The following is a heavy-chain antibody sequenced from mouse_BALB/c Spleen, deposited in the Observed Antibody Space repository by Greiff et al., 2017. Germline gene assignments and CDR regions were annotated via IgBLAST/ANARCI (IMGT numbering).Heavy chain of an antibody. V-gene: IGHV1-15*01. CDR1: GYTFTDYE. CDR3: TTLLRHDY. Sequence: QVQLQQSGAELVRPGASVTLSCKASGYTFTDYEMHWVKQTPVHGLEWIGAIDPETGGTAYNQKFKGKATLTADKSSSTAYMELRSLTSEDSAVYYCTTLLRHDYWGQGTTLTVSS. D-gene: IGHD1-2*01. CDR2: IDPETGGT. J-gene: IGHJ2*01.